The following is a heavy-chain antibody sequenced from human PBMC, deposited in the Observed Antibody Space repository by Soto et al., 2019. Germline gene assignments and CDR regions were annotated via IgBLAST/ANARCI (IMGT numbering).Heavy chain of an antibody. J-gene: IGHJ4*02. CDR1: GFSFGSYA. V-gene: IGHV3-23*01. Sequence: XGSLRLSCAASGFSFGSYALSWVRQAPGKGLDWVSTISGSDGKTFYADSVKGRFSISRDTSQSTLYLQMNSLRADDTAMYYCARWSYLDYWGQGTRVTVSS. CDR3: ARWSYLDY. CDR2: ISGSDGKT. D-gene: IGHD3-3*01.